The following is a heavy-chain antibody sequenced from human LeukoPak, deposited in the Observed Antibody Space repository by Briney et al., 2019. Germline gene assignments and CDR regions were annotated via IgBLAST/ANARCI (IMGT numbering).Heavy chain of an antibody. CDR2: IYYSGST. V-gene: IGHV4-39*01. J-gene: IGHJ6*02. CDR1: GGSISSSSYY. Sequence: PSETLSLTCTVSGGSISSSSYYWGWIRQPPGKGLEWIGSIYYSGSTYYDPSLKSRVTISVDTSKNQFSLKLSSVTAADTAVYYCARASDNYHYYGMDVWGQGTTVTVSS. CDR3: ARASDNYHYYGMDV.